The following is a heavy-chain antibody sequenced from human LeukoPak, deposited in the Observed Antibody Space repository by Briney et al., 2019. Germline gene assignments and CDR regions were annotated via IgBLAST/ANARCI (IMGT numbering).Heavy chain of an antibody. Sequence: SETLSLTPTVPRGSISSYYWSWIRQPPGKGLEWIGYIYYSGSTNYNPSLKSRVTISVDTSKNQFSLKLSSVTAADTAVYYCARDGADFWSGYYRSPFGMDVWGQGTTVTVSS. CDR3: ARDGADFWSGYYRSPFGMDV. D-gene: IGHD3-3*01. J-gene: IGHJ6*02. CDR2: IYYSGST. CDR1: RGSISSYY. V-gene: IGHV4-59*01.